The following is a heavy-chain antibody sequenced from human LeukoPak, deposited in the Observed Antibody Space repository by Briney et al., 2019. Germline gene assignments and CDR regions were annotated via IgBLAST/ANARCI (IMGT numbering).Heavy chain of an antibody. CDR2: IYYSGST. V-gene: IGHV4-59*08. CDR3: ARISLVRGVMSDGYYGMDV. CDR1: GGSISSYY. J-gene: IGHJ6*02. D-gene: IGHD3-10*01. Sequence: PSETLSLTCTVPGGSISSYYWSWIRQPPGKGLEWIGYIYYSGSTNYNPSLKSRVTISVDTSKNQFSLKLSSVTAADTAVYYCARISLVRGVMSDGYYGMDVWGQGTTVTVSS.